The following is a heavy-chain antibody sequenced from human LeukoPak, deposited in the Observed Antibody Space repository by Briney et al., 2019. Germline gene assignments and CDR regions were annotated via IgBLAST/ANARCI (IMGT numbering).Heavy chain of an antibody. CDR1: GYTFTRND. Sequence: ASVKVSCKASGYTFTRNDINWVRQAPGQGLEWMGWMNPNSGNTGYAQKFQGRVTITRNTSISTAYMELSSLRSEDTAVYYCARVPTKISTVVTRWFDPWGQGTLVTVSS. V-gene: IGHV1-8*03. CDR3: ARVPTKISTVVTRWFDP. D-gene: IGHD4-23*01. CDR2: MNPNSGNT. J-gene: IGHJ5*02.